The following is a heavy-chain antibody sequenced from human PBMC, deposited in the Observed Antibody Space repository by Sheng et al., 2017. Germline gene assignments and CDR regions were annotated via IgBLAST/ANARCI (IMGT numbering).Heavy chain of an antibody. CDR1: GFTFSDYY. V-gene: IGHV3-11*05. J-gene: IGHJ6*03. Sequence: QVQLVESGGGLVKPGGSLRLSCAASGFTFSDYYMSWIRQAPGKGLEWVSYISSSSSYTNYADSVKGRFTISRDNAKNSLYLQMNSLRAEDTAVYYCARVDRRDYYYYYMDVWGKGTTVTVSS. CDR3: ARVDRRDYYYYYMDV. CDR2: ISSSSSYT.